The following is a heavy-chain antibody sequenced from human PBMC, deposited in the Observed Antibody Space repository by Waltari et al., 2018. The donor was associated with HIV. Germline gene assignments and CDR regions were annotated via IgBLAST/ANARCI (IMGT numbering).Heavy chain of an antibody. CDR1: GFTFSSYS. Sequence: EVQLVESGGGLVQPGGSLRLSCAASGFTFSSYSMNWVRQAPGKGLEWVSYMSSSSSTIYYADSVKGRFTISRDNAKNSLYLQMNSLRAEDTAVYYCARAGYCSGGSCYGMDVWGQGTTVTVSS. CDR2: MSSSSSTI. D-gene: IGHD2-15*01. CDR3: ARAGYCSGGSCYGMDV. J-gene: IGHJ6*02. V-gene: IGHV3-48*04.